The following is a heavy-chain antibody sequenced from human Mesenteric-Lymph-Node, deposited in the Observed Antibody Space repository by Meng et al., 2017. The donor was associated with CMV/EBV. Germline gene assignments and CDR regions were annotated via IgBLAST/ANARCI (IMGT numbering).Heavy chain of an antibody. J-gene: IGHJ4*02. V-gene: IGHV4-61*01. CDR3: ARGASISAAFFDY. Sequence: SETLSLTCTVSGASVSSGSYYWSWLRQPPGKRREWIGYIYYSGSTKYNPSLKSRVSISVDTSKSQFSLKLNSVTAADTTVCYCARGASISAAFFDYWGQGTLVTVSS. CDR1: GASVSSGSYY. D-gene: IGHD6-13*01. CDR2: IYYSGST.